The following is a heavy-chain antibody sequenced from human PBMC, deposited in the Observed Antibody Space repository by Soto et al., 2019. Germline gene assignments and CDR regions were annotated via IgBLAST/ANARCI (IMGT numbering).Heavy chain of an antibody. CDR1: GGTFSSYA. Sequence: QVQLVQSGAEVKKPGSSVKVSCKASGGTFSSYAISWVRQAPGQGLEWMGGIIPIFGTANYAQKFQGRVTITADESTSTAYMELSSLRSEDTAVYYCAAYYSYGSPASFDYWGQGTLVTVSS. CDR3: AAYYSYGSPASFDY. J-gene: IGHJ4*02. D-gene: IGHD5-18*01. V-gene: IGHV1-69*12. CDR2: IIPIFGTA.